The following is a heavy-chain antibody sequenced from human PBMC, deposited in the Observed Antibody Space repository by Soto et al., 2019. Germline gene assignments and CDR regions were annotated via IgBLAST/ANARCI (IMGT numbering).Heavy chain of an antibody. V-gene: IGHV4-30-4*01. D-gene: IGHD4-17*01. CDR2: TYYSGSP. Sequence: SETLSLTCAESGGSVSSGDYYWTWVRQPPGKGLEWIGFTYYSGSPYYSPSLKSRVSISLDTSKNQLSMKVSSVTAADTAVYYCARVRSYGMDVWGQGTTVTVSS. CDR3: ARVRSYGMDV. J-gene: IGHJ6*02. CDR1: GGSVSSGDYY.